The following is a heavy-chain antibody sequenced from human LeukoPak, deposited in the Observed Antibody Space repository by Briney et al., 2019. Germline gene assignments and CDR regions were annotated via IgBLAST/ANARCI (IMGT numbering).Heavy chain of an antibody. V-gene: IGHV3-23*01. Sequence: GGSLRLSCAASGFTFSSYAMSWVRQAPGKGLEWVSAISGSDGSTYYADSVRGRFTISRDNAKNSLFLQMNSLRAEDTAVYYCATHQRTVDYWGQGTLVTVSS. CDR1: GFTFSSYA. J-gene: IGHJ4*02. D-gene: IGHD2-2*01. CDR3: ATHQRTVDY. CDR2: ISGSDGST.